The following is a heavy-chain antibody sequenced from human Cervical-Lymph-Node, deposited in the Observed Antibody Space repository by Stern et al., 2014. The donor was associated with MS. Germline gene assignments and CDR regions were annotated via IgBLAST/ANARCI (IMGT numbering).Heavy chain of an antibody. Sequence: QVQLVQSGAAVKKVGSSVKVSCKASGDTLSSHTISWVRQAPGQGLEWMGWIIPIFDAPSYAQKFQGRVRITSDETTNTAHMELSSLRSEDTAVYYCATGAHGMDVWGQGTAVTVSS. CDR3: ATGAHGMDV. D-gene: IGHD3-10*01. J-gene: IGHJ6*02. CDR1: GDTLSSHT. CDR2: IIPIFDAP. V-gene: IGHV1-69*01.